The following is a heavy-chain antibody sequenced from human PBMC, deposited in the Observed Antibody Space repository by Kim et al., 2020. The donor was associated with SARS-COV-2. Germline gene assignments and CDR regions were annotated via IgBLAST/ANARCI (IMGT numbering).Heavy chain of an antibody. CDR1: GYTFISHA. CDR3: ARDFSAANDY. D-gene: IGHD2-2*01. J-gene: IGHJ4*02. CDR2: IKAGSGDT. V-gene: IGHV1-3*01. Sequence: ASVKVSCKASGYTFISHAIHWVRQAPGQRLEWLGWIKAGSGDTKYSQKFQGRVTITRDTSASTAYMELSSLRSEDTAVYYCARDFSAANDYWGQGTLVTVSS.